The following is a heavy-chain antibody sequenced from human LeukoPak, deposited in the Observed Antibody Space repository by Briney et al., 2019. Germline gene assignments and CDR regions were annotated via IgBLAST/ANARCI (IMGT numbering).Heavy chain of an antibody. V-gene: IGHV4-59*01. Sequence: PSETLSLTCNVSGGSISSYYWSWIRQPPGKGLEWIGYIYYSGSTNYNPSLKSRVTISVDTSKNQFSLKLSSVTAADTAVYYCARRGSSWGKNNWFDPWGQGTLVTVSS. CDR1: GGSISSYY. D-gene: IGHD3-16*01. CDR2: IYYSGST. J-gene: IGHJ5*02. CDR3: ARRGSSWGKNNWFDP.